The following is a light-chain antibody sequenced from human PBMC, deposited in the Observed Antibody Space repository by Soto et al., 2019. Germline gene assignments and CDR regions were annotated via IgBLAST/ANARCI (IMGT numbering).Light chain of an antibody. V-gene: IGKV1-12*01. CDR3: QHADSFPLIT. J-gene: IGKJ5*01. CDR2: AAS. Sequence: DIQMTQSPSSVSASVGDRVTITCRASQGVRDWLAWYQQKPGKAPKLLIYAASSLQSGVPSRFSGSGSGTDLTLTISSLQPEDFATYYCQHADSFPLITFGQGTRLEIK. CDR1: QGVRDW.